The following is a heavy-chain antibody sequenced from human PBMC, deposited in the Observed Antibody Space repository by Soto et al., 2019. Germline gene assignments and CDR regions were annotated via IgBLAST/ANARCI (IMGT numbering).Heavy chain of an antibody. D-gene: IGHD5-18*01. CDR3: ARKGYSYGFKYYYYGMDV. CDR1: GGSISSSNW. CDR2: IYHSGST. J-gene: IGHJ6*02. V-gene: IGHV4-4*02. Sequence: SETLSLTCAVSGGSISSSNWWSWVRQPPGKGLEWIGEIYHSGSTNYNPSLKSRVTISVDKSKNQFSLKLSSVTAADTAVYYCARKGYSYGFKYYYYGMDVWGQGTTVTVSS.